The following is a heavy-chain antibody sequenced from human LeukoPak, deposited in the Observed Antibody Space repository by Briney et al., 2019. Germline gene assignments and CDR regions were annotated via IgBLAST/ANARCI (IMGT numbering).Heavy chain of an antibody. J-gene: IGHJ4*02. CDR2: IYYSGST. D-gene: IGHD3-22*01. V-gene: IGHV4-59*01. Sequence: PSETLSLTCTVSGGSISSYYWSWIRQPPGKGLEWIGYIYYSGSTNYNPSLKSRVTMSVDTSKNQFSLKLSSVTAADTAVYYCARAMPYYYDSSGYPAPFDYWGQGTLVTVSS. CDR3: ARAMPYYYDSSGYPAPFDY. CDR1: GGSISSYY.